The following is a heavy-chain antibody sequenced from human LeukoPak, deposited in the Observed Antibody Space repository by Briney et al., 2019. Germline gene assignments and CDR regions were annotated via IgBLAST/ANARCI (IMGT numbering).Heavy chain of an antibody. J-gene: IGHJ4*02. Sequence: SQTLSLTCTVSGGSFSSPNYYWSWIRQPAGKGLEWIGRIYTTGFTNYHPSLKSRVTVSIDTSKNQFYLKLTSVTAADTAVYYCAREDYNFLWGQGTLVTVSS. CDR2: IYTTGFT. CDR1: GGSFSSPNYY. V-gene: IGHV4-61*02. D-gene: IGHD3-3*01. CDR3: AREDYNFL.